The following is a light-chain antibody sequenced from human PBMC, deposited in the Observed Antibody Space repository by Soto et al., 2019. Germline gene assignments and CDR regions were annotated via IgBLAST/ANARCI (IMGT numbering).Light chain of an antibody. CDR1: QSVRSTY. Sequence: EIVLSQSPGPLSLSPGERATLSCRASQSVRSTYLAWYQQKPGQAPRLLIYDASSRATGMPDRFSGSVSGTDFILTISRLEPEDLAVYYCHQYGSSSWTFGQGTKVEIK. J-gene: IGKJ1*01. CDR2: DAS. V-gene: IGKV3-20*01. CDR3: HQYGSSSWT.